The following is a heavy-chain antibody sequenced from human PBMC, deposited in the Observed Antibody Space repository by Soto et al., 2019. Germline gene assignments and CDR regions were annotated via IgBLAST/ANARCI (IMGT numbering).Heavy chain of an antibody. V-gene: IGHV1-69*13. CDR2: IIPIFGTA. Sequence: GASVKVSCKASGGTFSSYAISWVRQAPGQGLEWMGGIIPIFGTANYAQKFQGRVTITADESTSTAYTELSSLRSEDTAVYYCARDSGPMLEWLVGMDVWGQGTTVTVSS. J-gene: IGHJ6*02. CDR1: GGTFSSYA. CDR3: ARDSGPMLEWLVGMDV. D-gene: IGHD3-3*01.